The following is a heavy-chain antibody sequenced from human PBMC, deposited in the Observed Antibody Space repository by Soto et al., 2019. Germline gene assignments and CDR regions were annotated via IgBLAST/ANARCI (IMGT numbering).Heavy chain of an antibody. Sequence: QVQLVQSGAEVKKPGASVKVACKASGYTFTSYAMHWVRQAPGQRLEWMGWINAGNGNTKYSQTFQGRVTITRDTSASTAYMELSSMRFEDTAVYYCARRSGYYDVDYWGQGTLVTVSS. CDR1: GYTFTSYA. D-gene: IGHD3-22*01. CDR3: ARRSGYYDVDY. CDR2: INAGNGNT. J-gene: IGHJ4*02. V-gene: IGHV1-3*01.